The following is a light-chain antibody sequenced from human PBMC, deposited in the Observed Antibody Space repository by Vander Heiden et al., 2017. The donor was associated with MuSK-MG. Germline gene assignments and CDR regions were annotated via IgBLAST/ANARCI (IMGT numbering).Light chain of an antibody. CDR3: RQAISFPLT. CDR2: ASS. Sequence: DIQMTQSPYSLSASVGDRVTITCRASQDIRNNLGWFQQQPGKAPKRLIYASSSLQSGVPSRFSGSGSGTEFTLTISSLQPEDFASYYCRQAISFPLTFGGGTKVEIK. J-gene: IGKJ4*01. V-gene: IGKV1-17*01. CDR1: QDIRNN.